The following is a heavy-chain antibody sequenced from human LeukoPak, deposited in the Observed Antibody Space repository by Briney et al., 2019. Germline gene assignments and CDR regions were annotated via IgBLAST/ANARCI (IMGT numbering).Heavy chain of an antibody. CDR2: ISYDGSNK. V-gene: IGHV3-30*19. CDR3: TRDGPYMDV. J-gene: IGHJ6*03. CDR1: APRFTFLSYG. Sequence: GGSLRLSCAASAPRFTFLSYGIHWVRQAPGKGLEWVALISYDGSNKYYADSVKGRFTISRDNSKDTLYLQMNSLRPEDTAVYYCTRDGPYMDVWGEGTTVTVSS.